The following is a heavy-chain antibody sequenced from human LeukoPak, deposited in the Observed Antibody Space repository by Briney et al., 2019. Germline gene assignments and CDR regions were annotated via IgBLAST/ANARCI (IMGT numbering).Heavy chain of an antibody. CDR2: IYYSGSTGST. J-gene: IGHJ5*02. V-gene: IGHV4-39*01. Sequence: KPSETLSLTCTVSGDSISSSSYYWGWIRQPPGKGLEWIGSIYYSGSTGSTYYNPSLKSRVTISVDTSKNQFPLKFSSLTAADTAVYYCARYHYNDYTWFDPWGQGTLVTVSS. D-gene: IGHD4-11*01. CDR1: GDSISSSSYY. CDR3: ARYHYNDYTWFDP.